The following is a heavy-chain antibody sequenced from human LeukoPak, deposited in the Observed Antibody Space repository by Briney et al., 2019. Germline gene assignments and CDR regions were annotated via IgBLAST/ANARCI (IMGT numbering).Heavy chain of an antibody. Sequence: GGSLRLSCAASGFTFSSYEMNWVRQAPGKGLEWVSYISSSGSTIYYADSVKGRFTISRDNAKNSLYLQMNSLRAEDTAVYYCARASYYYDSSGYYYYFDYWGQGTLVTGSS. CDR2: ISSSGSTI. CDR1: GFTFSSYE. J-gene: IGHJ4*02. CDR3: ARASYYYDSSGYYYYFDY. D-gene: IGHD3-22*01. V-gene: IGHV3-48*03.